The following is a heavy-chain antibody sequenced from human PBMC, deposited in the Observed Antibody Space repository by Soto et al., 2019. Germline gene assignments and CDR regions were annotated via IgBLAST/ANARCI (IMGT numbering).Heavy chain of an antibody. Sequence: PSETLSLTCTVSGISITSSYWNWFRQSPGKGLEWIGQISDRGDINYNPPLESRVAIPTDTSKNQVSLTLTAVNAAYTAVYFCARGRHWFGPWGQGTLGTVSS. CDR2: ISDRGDI. CDR3: ARGRHWFGP. V-gene: IGHV4-59*08. J-gene: IGHJ5*02. CDR1: GISITSSY.